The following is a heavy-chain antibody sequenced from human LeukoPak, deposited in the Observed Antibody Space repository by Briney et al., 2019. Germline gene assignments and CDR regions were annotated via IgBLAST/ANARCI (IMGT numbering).Heavy chain of an antibody. D-gene: IGHD2-15*01. CDR3: AKRGTRSSGNCIDY. J-gene: IGHJ4*02. CDR2: ITGSGDNT. V-gene: IGHV3-23*01. Sequence: PGGSLRLSCAASGFTFSSYGVTWVRQAPGKGLEWVSAITGSGDNTYYADSVKGRFSISRDNSKNTLYLQMNSLRAEDTAVYYCAKRGTRSSGNCIDYWGQGTLVTVSS. CDR1: GFTFSSYG.